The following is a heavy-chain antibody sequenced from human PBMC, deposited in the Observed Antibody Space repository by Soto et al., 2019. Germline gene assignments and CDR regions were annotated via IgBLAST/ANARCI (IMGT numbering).Heavy chain of an antibody. V-gene: IGHV3-33*01. CDR1: GFTFSSYG. D-gene: IGHD3-22*01. Sequence: QVQLVESGGGVVQPGRSLRLSCAASGFTFSSYGMHWVRQAPGKGLEWVAVIWYDGSNKYYADSVKGRFTISRDNSKNPLYLQQNSLRAEDTAVYYCARDLFDSSGYYDPDYYGMDVWGQGTTVTVSS. J-gene: IGHJ6*02. CDR3: ARDLFDSSGYYDPDYYGMDV. CDR2: IWYDGSNK.